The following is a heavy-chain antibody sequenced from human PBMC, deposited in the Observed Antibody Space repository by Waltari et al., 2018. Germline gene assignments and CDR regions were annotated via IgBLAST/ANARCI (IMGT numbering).Heavy chain of an antibody. CDR3: ANLPYYYDSSGYL. CDR2: ISSSSSTI. CDR1: GFTFSSYS. V-gene: IGHV3-48*04. J-gene: IGHJ4*02. Sequence: EVQLVESGGGLVQLGGSRRLSCAASGFTFSSYSMNWVRQSPGKGLEWVSYISSSSSTIYYADSVKGRFTISRDNAKNSLYLQMNSLRAEDTAVYYCANLPYYYDSSGYLWGQGTLVTVSS. D-gene: IGHD3-22*01.